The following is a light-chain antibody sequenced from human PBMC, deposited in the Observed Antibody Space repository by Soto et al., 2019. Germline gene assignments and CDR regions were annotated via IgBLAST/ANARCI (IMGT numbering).Light chain of an antibody. V-gene: IGKV1-9*01. Sequence: DIQLTQSPSFLSASVGDRVTIXXRASQGISYYLAWYQQKPGKAPNFXIHTASTLQSVVPSRFSGSGSGTEFTLTISSLQPEDFATYYCQQRNSYPITFGQGTRLEIK. CDR2: TAS. CDR3: QQRNSYPIT. J-gene: IGKJ5*01. CDR1: QGISYY.